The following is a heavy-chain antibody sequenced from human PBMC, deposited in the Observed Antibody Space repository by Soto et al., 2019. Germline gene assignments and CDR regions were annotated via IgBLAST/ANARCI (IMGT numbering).Heavy chain of an antibody. J-gene: IGHJ6*02. CDR3: ARRFGQQLDTNYGMDV. CDR2: IDPSDSYT. V-gene: IGHV5-10-1*01. D-gene: IGHD6-13*01. CDR1: GYIFTSYW. Sequence: GESLKISCNGSGYIFTSYWISWGRQMPGKGLEWMGRIDPSDSYTNYSPSFQGHVTISADKSISTAYLQWSSLKASDTAMYYCARRFGQQLDTNYGMDVWGQGTTVTVSS.